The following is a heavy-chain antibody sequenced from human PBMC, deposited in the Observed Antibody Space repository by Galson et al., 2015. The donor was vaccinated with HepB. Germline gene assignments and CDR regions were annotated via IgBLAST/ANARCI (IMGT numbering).Heavy chain of an antibody. V-gene: IGHV5-51*03. CDR2: IYPGDSDT. CDR3: ARPGSLGVDY. D-gene: IGHD6-19*01. Sequence: SGAEVKKPGESLTISCKGSGYSFTSSWIGWVRQMPGNGLEWLGIIYPGDSDTSSRPSFQGQVTISADTSLSTAYLQWSSLKASDTAMYYCARPGSLGVDYWGQGTPVTVSA. J-gene: IGHJ4*02. CDR1: GYSFTSSW.